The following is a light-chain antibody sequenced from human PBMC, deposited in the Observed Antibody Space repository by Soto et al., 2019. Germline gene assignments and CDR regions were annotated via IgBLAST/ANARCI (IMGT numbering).Light chain of an antibody. CDR1: NIGRKS. CDR3: QVWYNTNDHSYV. V-gene: IGLV3-21*02. Sequence: SYVMTQPHSVSVAPGQTAEITCGGSNIGRKSVHWYQQKEGQAPVLVVYDDKDRPSVIPERCSGSYSGTTATPTISRVEAGDEADYYCQVWYNTNDHSYVFGTGTKLTVL. J-gene: IGLJ1*01. CDR2: DDK.